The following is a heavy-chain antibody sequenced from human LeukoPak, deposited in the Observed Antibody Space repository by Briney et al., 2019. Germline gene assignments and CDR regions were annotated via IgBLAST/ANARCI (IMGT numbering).Heavy chain of an antibody. CDR1: GLTLSGYG. J-gene: IGHJ6*04. Sequence: PGGSLRLSCVASGLTLSGYGMNWVRQAPGKGLEWLSYISTTMTTIYYADSVKGRFTVSRDNAKNSLYLQMDSLRAEDTAVYYCAELGITMIGGVWGKGTTVTISS. CDR3: AELGITMIGGV. CDR2: ISTTMTTI. V-gene: IGHV3-48*01. D-gene: IGHD3-10*02.